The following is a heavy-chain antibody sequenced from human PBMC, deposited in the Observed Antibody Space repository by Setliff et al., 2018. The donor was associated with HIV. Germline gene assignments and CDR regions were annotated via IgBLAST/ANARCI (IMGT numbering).Heavy chain of an antibody. D-gene: IGHD2-15*01. CDR1: GGTFSSQT. J-gene: IGHJ5*02. Sequence: GASVKVSCKASGGTFSSQTISWVRQAPGQGLEWVGGIIPIFGTANYAQKFQVRVTITADESTSTAYMELKSLRSEDSAVYYCARDRFCSRGSCYEPNWFDPWGQGTLVTVSS. CDR3: ARDRFCSRGSCYEPNWFDP. CDR2: IIPIFGTA. V-gene: IGHV1-69*13.